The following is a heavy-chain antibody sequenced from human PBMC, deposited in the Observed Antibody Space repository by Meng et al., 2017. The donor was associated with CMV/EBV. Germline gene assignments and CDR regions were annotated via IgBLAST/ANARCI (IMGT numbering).Heavy chain of an antibody. CDR3: ARAYVSQWVYYYYGMDV. CDR1: GYTFTSYG. V-gene: IGHV1-18*01. D-gene: IGHD1-26*01. CDR2: ISAYNGNT. J-gene: IGHJ6*02. Sequence: ASVKVSCKASGYTFTSYGISWVRQAPGQGLEWMGWISAYNGNTNYAQKLQGRVTMTTDTSTSTAYMELSRLRSDDTAVYYCARAYVSQWVYYYYGMDVWGQGTTVTVSS.